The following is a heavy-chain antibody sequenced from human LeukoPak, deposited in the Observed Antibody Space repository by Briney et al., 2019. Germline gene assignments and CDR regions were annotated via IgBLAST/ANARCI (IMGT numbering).Heavy chain of an antibody. J-gene: IGHJ3*02. CDR3: AKGLQWLVGIDAFDI. D-gene: IGHD6-19*01. Sequence: GGSLRLSCAASGFTFSSYAMSWVRQAPGKGPEWVSAISGSGGSTYYADSVKGRFTISRDNSKNTLYPQMNSLRAEDTAVYYCAKGLQWLVGIDAFDIWGQGTMVTVSS. CDR1: GFTFSSYA. V-gene: IGHV3-23*01. CDR2: ISGSGGST.